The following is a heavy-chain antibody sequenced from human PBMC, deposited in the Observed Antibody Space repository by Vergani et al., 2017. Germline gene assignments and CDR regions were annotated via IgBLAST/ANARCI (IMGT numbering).Heavy chain of an antibody. J-gene: IGHJ3*02. V-gene: IGHV1-69*06. CDR3: AGGREEGMIVVVPDAFDI. D-gene: IGHD3-22*01. CDR2: IIPIFGTA. CDR1: GGTFSSYA. Sequence: QVQLVQSGAEVKKPGSSVKVSCKASGGTFSSYAISWVRQAPGQGLEWMGGIIPIFGTANYAQKFQGRVTITADKSTSTAYMELSSLRSEDTDVYYCAGGREEGMIVVVPDAFDIWGQGTMVTVSS.